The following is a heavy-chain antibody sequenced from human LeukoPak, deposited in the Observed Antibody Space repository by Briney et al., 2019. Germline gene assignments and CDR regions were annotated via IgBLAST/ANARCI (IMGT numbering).Heavy chain of an antibody. CDR1: GFTFSSYS. V-gene: IGHV3-21*01. CDR2: ISSSSSYI. D-gene: IGHD5-18*01. J-gene: IGHJ4*02. CDR3: VRGYSYGYHGSKTYYFDY. Sequence: GGSLRLSCAASGFTFSSYSMNWVRQAPGKGLEWVSSISSSSSYIHYADSVKGRFTISRDNAKNSLYLQMNSLRAEDTAVYYCVRGYSYGYHGSKTYYFDYWGQGTLVTVSS.